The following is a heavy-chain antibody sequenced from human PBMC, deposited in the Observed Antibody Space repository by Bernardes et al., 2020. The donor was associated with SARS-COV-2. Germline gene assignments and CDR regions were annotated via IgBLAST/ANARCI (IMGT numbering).Heavy chain of an antibody. Sequence: GESLKISCKASGYTFTDYYLHWVRQAPGQGLEWMGWINPKSGGTNYAQKFQGWVTVTRDASISTAYMELRRLTSDDTAVYFCARSGSPETFYYGRGAYYPLYYFDNWGQGTLVTVSS. V-gene: IGHV1-2*04. D-gene: IGHD3-22*01. J-gene: IGHJ4*01. CDR1: GYTFTDYY. CDR2: INPKSGGT. CDR3: ARSGSPETFYYGRGAYYPLYYFDN.